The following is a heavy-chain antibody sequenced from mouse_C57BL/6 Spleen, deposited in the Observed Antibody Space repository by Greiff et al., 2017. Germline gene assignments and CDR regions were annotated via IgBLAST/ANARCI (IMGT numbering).Heavy chain of an antibody. J-gene: IGHJ3*01. V-gene: IGHV1-64*01. CDR2: IHPNSGST. Sequence: QVQLQQPGAELVKPGASVKLSCKASGYTFTSSWMHWVKQRPGQGLEWIGMIHPNSGSTNYNEKFKSKATLTVDKSSSTAYMQLSSLTSEDSAVYYCATYYSNYVFAYWGQGTLVTVSA. CDR3: ATYYSNYVFAY. D-gene: IGHD2-5*01. CDR1: GYTFTSSW.